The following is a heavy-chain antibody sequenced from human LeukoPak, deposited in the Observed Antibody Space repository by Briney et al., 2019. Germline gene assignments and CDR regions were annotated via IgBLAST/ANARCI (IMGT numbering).Heavy chain of an antibody. J-gene: IGHJ4*02. CDR3: ASGEDCSGGSCYRPLDY. Sequence: SETLPLTCAVYGGPFTGHYWTWIRQPPGKGLEWIGEVNAGGDTYYNPSLGSRVTISLDTSKNQFSLRLNSVTAADTALYYCASGEDCSGGSCYRPLDYWGQGTLVTVSS. CDR1: GGPFTGHY. V-gene: IGHV4-34*01. D-gene: IGHD2-15*01. CDR2: VNAGGDT.